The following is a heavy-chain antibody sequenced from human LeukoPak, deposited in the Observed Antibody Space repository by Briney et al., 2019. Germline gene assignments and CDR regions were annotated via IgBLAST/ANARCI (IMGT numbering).Heavy chain of an antibody. Sequence: GASVKVSCKASGYTFTSYDINWVRQATGQGLEWMGWMNPNSGNTGYAQKFQGRVTMTRNTSISTAYMELSSLRSEDTAVYYCARGPYGDYVVYYYGMDVWGQGTTVTVSS. CDR1: GYTFTSYD. J-gene: IGHJ6*02. CDR2: MNPNSGNT. CDR3: ARGPYGDYVVYYYGMDV. D-gene: IGHD4-17*01. V-gene: IGHV1-8*01.